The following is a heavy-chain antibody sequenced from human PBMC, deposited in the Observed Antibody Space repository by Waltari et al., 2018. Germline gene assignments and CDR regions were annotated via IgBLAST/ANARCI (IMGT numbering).Heavy chain of an antibody. Sequence: QVQLQQWGAGLLKPSETLSLTCAVYGESFSAYYWSWIRESPGKGQEWIGEINHSGSITYNPSLRSRVTISVDTSKNQFSLNLRNVSVADTAMYFCARAARHGYRNGYPVYFDYWGQGTLVTVSS. V-gene: IGHV4-34*01. J-gene: IGHJ4*02. CDR3: ARAARHGYRNGYPVYFDY. CDR2: INHSGSI. D-gene: IGHD5-18*01. CDR1: GESFSAYY.